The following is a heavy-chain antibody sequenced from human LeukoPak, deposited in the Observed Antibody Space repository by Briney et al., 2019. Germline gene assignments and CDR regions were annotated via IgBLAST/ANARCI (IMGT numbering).Heavy chain of an antibody. CDR1: GFTFSSYG. J-gene: IGHJ4*02. Sequence: GGSLRLSCAASGFTFSSYGMHWVRQAPGKGLEWLANIRQDGSDNYYADSVKGRFTFSRDNARNSMYLQMNSLRADDTAVCYCARVGSTSWYLDYWGQGTLVTVSS. D-gene: IGHD2-2*01. V-gene: IGHV3-7*01. CDR3: ARVGSTSWYLDY. CDR2: IRQDGSDN.